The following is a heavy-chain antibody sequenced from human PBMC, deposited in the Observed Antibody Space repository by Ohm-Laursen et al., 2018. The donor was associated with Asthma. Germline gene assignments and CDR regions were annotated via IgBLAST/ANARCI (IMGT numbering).Heavy chain of an antibody. CDR3: ACGVVGTQGGI. V-gene: IGHV3-7*01. J-gene: IGHJ3*02. CDR2: IKQDGREK. CDR1: GFTFNKSW. Sequence: SLRLSCSASGFTFNKSWMSWVRQAPGKGLEWVANIKQDGREKYYVDSVKGRFTVSRDNAKNSLYLQMNSLRAEDTALYYCACGVVGTQGGIWGQGTMVTVSS. D-gene: IGHD1-26*01.